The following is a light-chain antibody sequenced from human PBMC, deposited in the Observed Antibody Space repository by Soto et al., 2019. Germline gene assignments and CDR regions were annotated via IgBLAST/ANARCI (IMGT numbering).Light chain of an antibody. J-gene: IGKJ2*01. CDR3: QQFGNSPYT. V-gene: IGKV3-20*01. Sequence: EIVLTQSPGTLSLSPGERATLSCRASQNVSSSYLAWYQQKPGQAPRLLIYGASDRDTGIPDRFSGSGSGTDVTLTISRLEPEDFAVYYCQQFGNSPYTFGQGTRLEIK. CDR2: GAS. CDR1: QNVSSSY.